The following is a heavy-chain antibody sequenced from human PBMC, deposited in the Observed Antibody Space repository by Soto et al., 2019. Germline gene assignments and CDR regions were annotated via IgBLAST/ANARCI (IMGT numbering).Heavy chain of an antibody. J-gene: IGHJ3*02. CDR1: GFTFTSYA. V-gene: IGHV3-23*01. CDR3: AKRVVEGVGALYNSGWNDAFDI. Sequence: EVQLLESGGGLVLPGGSLRLSCAASGFTFTSYAMTWVRQAPGKGLEWVSAISGSGGSTYYADSVKGRFTISRDNSKNTLYLQMNSLRAEDTAVYYCAKRVVEGVGALYNSGWNDAFDIWGQGTMVTVSS. D-gene: IGHD6-19*01. CDR2: ISGSGGST.